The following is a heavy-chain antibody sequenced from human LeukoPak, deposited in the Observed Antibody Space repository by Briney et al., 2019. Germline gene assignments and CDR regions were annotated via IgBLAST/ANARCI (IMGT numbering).Heavy chain of an antibody. V-gene: IGHV3-23*01. D-gene: IGHD3-3*01. CDR1: GFTFSSYA. Sequence: GGSLRLSCAASGFTFSSYAMSWVRQAPGKGLEWVPAISGSGGSTYYADSVKGRFTISRDNSKNTLYPQMNSLRAEDTAVYYCAKIRFLEPNDYWGQGTLVTVSS. CDR3: AKIRFLEPNDY. CDR2: ISGSGGST. J-gene: IGHJ4*02.